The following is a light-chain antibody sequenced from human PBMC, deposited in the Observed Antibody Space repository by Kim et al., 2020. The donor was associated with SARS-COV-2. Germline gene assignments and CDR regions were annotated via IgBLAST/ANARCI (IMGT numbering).Light chain of an antibody. CDR2: EAS. CDR1: QSLRSRS. CDR3: QQHETSPPT. Sequence: SPGESATLSCRASQSLRSRSLVCYQQKPGQAPRLLIYEASYRATGIPDRFSGSGSETDFTLTISRLEPDDFALYYCQQHETSPPTFGRGTKVDIK. J-gene: IGKJ1*01. V-gene: IGKV3-20*01.